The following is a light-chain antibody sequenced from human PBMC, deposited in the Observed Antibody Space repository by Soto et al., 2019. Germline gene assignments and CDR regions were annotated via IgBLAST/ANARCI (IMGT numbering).Light chain of an antibody. CDR3: TSYTTSSTGV. CDR1: SSDVGAYNY. J-gene: IGLJ3*02. V-gene: IGLV2-14*03. Sequence: QSALTQPASVSGSPGQSITISCTGTSSDVGAYNYVSWCQHHPGKAPKLIIYDVNNRPSGVSNRFSGSKSGNTASLTISGLQADDEAYYYCTSYTTSSTGVFGGGTKLTV. CDR2: DVN.